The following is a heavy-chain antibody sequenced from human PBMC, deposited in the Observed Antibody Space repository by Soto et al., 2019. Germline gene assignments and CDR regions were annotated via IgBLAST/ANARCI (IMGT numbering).Heavy chain of an antibody. J-gene: IGHJ4*02. Sequence: GASVKVSCKASGYTFTSYGISWVRQAPGQGLEWMGWISAYNGNTNYAQKLQGRVTMTTDTSTSTAYMELRSLRSDDTAVYYCARNYYDSSGYYGGGDYWGQGTLVTVSS. CDR2: ISAYNGNT. D-gene: IGHD3-22*01. CDR1: GYTFTSYG. CDR3: ARNYYDSSGYYGGGDY. V-gene: IGHV1-18*01.